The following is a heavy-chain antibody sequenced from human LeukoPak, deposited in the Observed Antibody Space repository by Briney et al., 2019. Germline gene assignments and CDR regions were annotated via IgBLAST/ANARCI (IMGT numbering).Heavy chain of an antibody. CDR1: GGTFSKYT. D-gene: IGHD3-3*01. CDR3: ARRTSGPVHWYFDL. V-gene: IGHV1-69*13. J-gene: IGHJ2*01. CDR2: IIPIFGTA. Sequence: ASVKVSCKASGGTFSKYTISWVRQRPGQGLEWMGGIIPIFGTANYAQKFQGRVTITADVSTSTAYMELSSLRSEDTAVYYCARRTSGPVHWYFDLWGRGTLVTVSS.